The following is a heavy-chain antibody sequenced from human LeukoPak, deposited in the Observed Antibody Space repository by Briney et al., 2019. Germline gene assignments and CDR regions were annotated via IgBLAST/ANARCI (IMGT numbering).Heavy chain of an antibody. CDR1: GYTSTGYY. J-gene: IGHJ4*02. D-gene: IGHD6-19*01. CDR3: ARAYSSGWYHY. Sequence: ASVKVSCKASGYTSTGYYMHWVRQAPGQGLEWMGWINPNSGGTNYAQKFQGRVAMTRDTSISTAYMELSRLRSDDTAVYYCARAYSSGWYHYWGQGTLVTVSS. V-gene: IGHV1-2*02. CDR2: INPNSGGT.